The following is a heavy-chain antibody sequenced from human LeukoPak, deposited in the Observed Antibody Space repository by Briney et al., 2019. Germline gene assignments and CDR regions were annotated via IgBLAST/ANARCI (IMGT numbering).Heavy chain of an antibody. CDR1: GFTFDDYA. CDR2: ISWNSGSI. CDR3: ARARYSSGWDFDY. D-gene: IGHD6-19*01. J-gene: IGHJ4*02. V-gene: IGHV3-9*01. Sequence: GGSLRLSCAASGFTFDDYAMHWVRQAPGKGLEWVSGISWNSGSIGYADSVKGRFTISRDNAKNSLYLQMNSLRAEDTAVYYCARARYSSGWDFDYWGQGTLVTVSS.